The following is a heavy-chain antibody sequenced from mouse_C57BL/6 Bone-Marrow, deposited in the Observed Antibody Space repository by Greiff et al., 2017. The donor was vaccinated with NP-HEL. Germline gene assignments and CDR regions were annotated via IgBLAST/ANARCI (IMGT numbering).Heavy chain of an antibody. D-gene: IGHD2-3*01. CDR1: GFTFSSYA. Sequence: EVKVEESGGGLVKPGGSLKLSCAASGFTFSSYAMSWVRQTPEKRLEWVATISDGGSYTYYPDNVKGRFTISRDNAKNNLYLQMSHLKSEDTAMYYCAREEDDGYYVGAMDYWGQGTSVTVSS. CDR2: ISDGGSYT. CDR3: AREEDDGYYVGAMDY. J-gene: IGHJ4*01. V-gene: IGHV5-4*01.